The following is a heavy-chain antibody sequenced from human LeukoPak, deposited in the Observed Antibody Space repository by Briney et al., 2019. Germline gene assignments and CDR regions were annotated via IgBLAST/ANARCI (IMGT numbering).Heavy chain of an antibody. CDR3: ARLKRDYDFWSGYYTGMCWFDP. J-gene: IGHJ5*02. CDR2: IYYSGRT. D-gene: IGHD3-3*01. V-gene: IGHV4-39*01. CDR1: GGSISSSSYS. Sequence: PSETLSLTCTVSGGSISSSSYSWGWIRQPPGKGLEWIGSIYYSGRTYYNPSLKRRVTISVDTSKNQFSLKLSSVTAADTAVYYCARLKRDYDFWSGYYTGMCWFDPWGQGTLVTVSS.